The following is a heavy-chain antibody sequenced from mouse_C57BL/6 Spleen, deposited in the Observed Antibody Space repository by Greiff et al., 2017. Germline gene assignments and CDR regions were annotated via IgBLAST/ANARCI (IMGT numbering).Heavy chain of an antibody. J-gene: IGHJ2*01. V-gene: IGHV1-64*01. CDR3: ARSPTVVATTDY. Sequence: QVHVKQPGAELVKPGASVKLSCKASGYTFTSYWMHWVKQRPGQGLEWIGMIHPNSGSTNYNEKFKSKATLTVDKSSSTAYMQLSSLTSEDSAVYYCARSPTVVATTDYWGQGTTLTVSS. CDR2: IHPNSGST. CDR1: GYTFTSYW. D-gene: IGHD1-1*01.